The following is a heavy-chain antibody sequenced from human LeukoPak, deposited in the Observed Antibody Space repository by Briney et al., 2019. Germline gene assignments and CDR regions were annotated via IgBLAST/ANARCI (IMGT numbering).Heavy chain of an antibody. V-gene: IGHV4-31*03. D-gene: IGHD3-9*01. CDR2: IYYSGST. Sequence: SETLSLTCTVSGGSISSGGYYWSWVRQHPGKGLEWIGYIYYSGSTYYNPSVKSRVTRSVDTSKNQFSLKLSSVTATDTAVYYCARAPNILTGYYPDAFDIWGQGTMVTVSS. J-gene: IGHJ3*02. CDR3: ARAPNILTGYYPDAFDI. CDR1: GGSISSGGYY.